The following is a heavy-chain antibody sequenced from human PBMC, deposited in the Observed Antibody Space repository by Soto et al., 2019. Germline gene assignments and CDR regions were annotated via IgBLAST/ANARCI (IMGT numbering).Heavy chain of an antibody. J-gene: IGHJ6*01. CDR2: INPKSGGT. Sequence: ASVKVSCKASGYSFTDYHIHWVRQAPGQGLEWLGRINPKSGGTSTAQKFQGWVTMTTDTSISTASMELTRLTSDDTAIYYCARGDSTDCSNGVCSFFYNHELDVGGQ. V-gene: IGHV1-2*04. CDR3: ARGDSTDCSNGVCSFFYNHELDV. CDR1: GYSFTDYH. D-gene: IGHD2-8*01.